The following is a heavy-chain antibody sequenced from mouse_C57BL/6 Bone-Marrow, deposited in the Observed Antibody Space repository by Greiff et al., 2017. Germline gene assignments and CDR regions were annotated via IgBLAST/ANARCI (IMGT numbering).Heavy chain of an antibody. Sequence: EVKLVESGGDLVKPGGSLKLSCAASGFTFSSYGMSWVRQTPDKRLEWVATISSGGSYTYYPDSVKGRFTISRDNAKNTLYLQMSSLKSEDTAMYSCARHRGSSFDFGDRGTTLTVSA. J-gene: IGHJ2*01. CDR1: GFTFSSYG. V-gene: IGHV5-6*01. CDR3: ARHRGSSFDF. CDR2: ISSGGSYT. D-gene: IGHD1-1*01.